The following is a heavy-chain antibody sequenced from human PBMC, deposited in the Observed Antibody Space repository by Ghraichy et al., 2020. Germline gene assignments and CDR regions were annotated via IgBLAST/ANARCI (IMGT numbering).Heavy chain of an antibody. CDR3: ARTKHDYGDYGGWFDP. CDR2: IIPIFGTA. CDR1: GGTFSSYA. J-gene: IGHJ5*02. D-gene: IGHD4-17*01. V-gene: IGHV1-69*13. Sequence: VKVSCKASGGTFSSYAISWVRQAPGQGLEWMGGIIPIFGTANYAQKFQGRVTITADESTSTAYMELSSLRSEDTAVYYCARTKHDYGDYGGWFDPWGQGTLVTVSS.